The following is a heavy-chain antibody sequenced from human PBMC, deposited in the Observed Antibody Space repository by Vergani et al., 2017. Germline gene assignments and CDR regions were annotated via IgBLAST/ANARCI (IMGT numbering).Heavy chain of an antibody. CDR3: ARDTGSSWYPVYYYYYMDV. D-gene: IGHD6-13*01. CDR1: GYTFTSYG. Sequence: QVQLVQSGAEVKKPGASVKVSCKASGYTFTSYGISWVRQAPGQGIEWMGWISAYNGNTNYAQKHQGRVTMTTDTYTSTAYMELRSLRSDDTAVYYCARDTGSSWYPVYYYYYMDVWGKGTTVTVSS. V-gene: IGHV1-18*01. J-gene: IGHJ6*03. CDR2: ISAYNGNT.